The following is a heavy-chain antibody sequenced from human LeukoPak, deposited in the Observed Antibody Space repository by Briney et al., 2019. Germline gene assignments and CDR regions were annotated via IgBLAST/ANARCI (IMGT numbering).Heavy chain of an antibody. J-gene: IGHJ4*02. CDR2: SSSSGGTK. CDR3: ARGSGSSWYFYFDY. Sequence: SSSSGGTKDYADSVKGRFTISRDNAQNSLSLQMNSLRAEDTALYYCARGSGSSWYFYFDYWGQGTLVTVSS. V-gene: IGHV3-11*01. D-gene: IGHD6-13*01.